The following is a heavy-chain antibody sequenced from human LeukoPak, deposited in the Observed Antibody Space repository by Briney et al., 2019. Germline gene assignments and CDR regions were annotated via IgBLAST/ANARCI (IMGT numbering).Heavy chain of an antibody. J-gene: IGHJ6*02. CDR1: GFTVSSNY. CDR2: ISSSSSTI. D-gene: IGHD3-22*01. Sequence: GGSLRLSCAASGFTVSSNYMSWVRQAPGKGLEWVSYISSSSSTIYYADSVKGRFTISRDNSKNTLYLQMNSLRAEDTAVYYCAKDYYYDSSGYLGAHVAHGMDVWGQGTTVTVSS. V-gene: IGHV3-48*01. CDR3: AKDYYYDSSGYLGAHVAHGMDV.